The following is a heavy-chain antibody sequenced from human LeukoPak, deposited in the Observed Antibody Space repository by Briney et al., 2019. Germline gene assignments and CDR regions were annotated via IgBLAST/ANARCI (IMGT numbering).Heavy chain of an antibody. CDR3: AKVAIVGAIEAAYFDN. V-gene: IGHV3-23*01. CDR2: ITGSGDST. Sequence: PGGSLRLSCAASGFIFRNYAMSWVRQAPGKGLEWVSGITGSGDSTYYADSVKGRFTISRDNSKNTLYLQMNSLRAEDTAIFYCAKVAIVGAIEAAYFDNWGQGSQVSVSS. J-gene: IGHJ4*02. CDR1: GFIFRNYA. D-gene: IGHD1-26*01.